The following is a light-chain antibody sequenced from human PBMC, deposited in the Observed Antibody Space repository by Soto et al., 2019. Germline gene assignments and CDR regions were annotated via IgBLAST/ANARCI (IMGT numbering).Light chain of an antibody. CDR3: QSYDRSLRGYV. CDR1: SSNIGSGYD. CDR2: GNT. J-gene: IGLJ1*01. V-gene: IGLV1-40*01. Sequence: QSVLTQPPSVSGAPGQRVTISCTGTSSNIGSGYDVHWYQHLPGTAPKLLIYGNTIRPSGDPDRFSGSKSGTSASLAITGLQAEDEADYYCQSYDRSLRGYVFGTGTKVTVL.